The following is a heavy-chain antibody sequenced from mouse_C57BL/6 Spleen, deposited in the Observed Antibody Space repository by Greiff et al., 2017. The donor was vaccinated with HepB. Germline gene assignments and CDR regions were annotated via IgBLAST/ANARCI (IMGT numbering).Heavy chain of an antibody. CDR3: ARDARDYVSYWYFDV. D-gene: IGHD2-4*01. CDR1: GFTFSDFY. J-gene: IGHJ1*03. Sequence: EVQRVESGGGLVQSGRSLRLSCATSGFTFSDFYMEWVRQAPGKGLEWIAASRNKANDYTTEYSASVKGRFIVSRDTSQSILYLQMNALRAEDTAIYYCARDARDYVSYWYFDVWGTGTTVTVSS. CDR2: SRNKANDYTT. V-gene: IGHV7-1*01.